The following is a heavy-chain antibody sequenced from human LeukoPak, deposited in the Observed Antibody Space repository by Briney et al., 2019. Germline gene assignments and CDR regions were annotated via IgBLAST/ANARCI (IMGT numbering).Heavy chain of an antibody. CDR3: ARDDSRGAFDI. CDR2: IYYGGST. CDR1: GGSISSSSYY. J-gene: IGHJ3*02. Sequence: SETLSLTCTVSGGSISSSSYYGGWLRQPPGKGLEWIGSIYYGGSTYYNPSLKSRVTISVDTSKNQFSLKLSSVTAADTAVYYCARDDSRGAFDIWGQGTMVTVSS. D-gene: IGHD3-22*01. V-gene: IGHV4-39*02.